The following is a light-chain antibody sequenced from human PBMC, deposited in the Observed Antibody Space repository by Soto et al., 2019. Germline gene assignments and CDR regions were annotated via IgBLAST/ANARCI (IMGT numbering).Light chain of an antibody. CDR3: QQYGSSPTWT. CDR1: HIIFSNS. Sequence: EVVLTQSPCTLALSPVERGTLSCGGSHIIFSNSLAWYQQKPGQAPRLLIYGASSRATGIPDRFSGSGSGTDFTLTISRLEPEDFAVYYCQQYGSSPTWTFGQGTKVDIK. J-gene: IGKJ1*01. V-gene: IGKV3-20*01. CDR2: GAS.